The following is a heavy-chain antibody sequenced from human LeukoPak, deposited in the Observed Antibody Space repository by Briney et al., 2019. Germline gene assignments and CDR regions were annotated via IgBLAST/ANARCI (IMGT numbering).Heavy chain of an antibody. V-gene: IGHV3-23*01. CDR2: TSGSGDSA. CDR1: GFSFSSYA. D-gene: IGHD6-13*01. CDR3: ATRATAGGFDS. Sequence: GGSLRLSCEATGFSFSSYAMSWVRQAPGEGLEWVSATSGSGDSADYADAVKGRFTISRDNSKSTLYLLMTSLRVDDTALYYCATRATAGGFDSWGQGTLVTVSS. J-gene: IGHJ4*02.